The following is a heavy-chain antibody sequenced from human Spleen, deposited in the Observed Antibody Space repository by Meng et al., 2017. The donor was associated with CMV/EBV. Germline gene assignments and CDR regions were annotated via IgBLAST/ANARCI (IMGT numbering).Heavy chain of an antibody. CDR3: ARDVYGFGECDY. Sequence: GGSLRLSCAASGFSFSNYGLNWVRQAPGQGLQWVSSISSSGYHIYYADSLQGRFTISRGNAKNSLYLQMNSLRAEDTAVYYCARDVYGFGECDYWGQGTLVTVSS. D-gene: IGHD3-10*01. V-gene: IGHV3-21*01. J-gene: IGHJ4*02. CDR2: ISSSGYHI. CDR1: GFSFSNYG.